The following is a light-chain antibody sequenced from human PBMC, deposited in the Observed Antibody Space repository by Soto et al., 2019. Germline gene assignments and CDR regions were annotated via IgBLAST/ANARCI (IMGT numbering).Light chain of an antibody. CDR3: AAWDDSLGGFYV. J-gene: IGLJ1*01. Sequence: QSVLTQPPSASGTPGHRVTISCSVISSNIGSNYVYWYHHLPGTAPTNLLYRNNQRPSGVPDRFSGSKSGTSASLVISGLRSEDEAEYYCAAWDDSLGGFYVFGTGTKVTVL. CDR1: SSNIGSNY. CDR2: RNN. V-gene: IGLV1-47*01.